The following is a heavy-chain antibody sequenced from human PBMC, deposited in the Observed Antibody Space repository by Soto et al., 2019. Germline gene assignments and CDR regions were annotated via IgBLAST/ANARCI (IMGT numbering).Heavy chain of an antibody. CDR1: GGSISSYY. Sequence: SETLSLTCTVSGGSISSYYWSWIRQAPGEGLEWIGYIYNSGSSNYNPSLKSRVNITLDTPKNQFSLKLSSVTAADTAVYYCARTGGRSSSGYYFFVRDVGGPGARVTVPS. CDR3: ARTGGRSSSGYYFFVRDV. D-gene: IGHD3-9*01. V-gene: IGHV4-59*01. J-gene: IGHJ6*02. CDR2: IYNSGSS.